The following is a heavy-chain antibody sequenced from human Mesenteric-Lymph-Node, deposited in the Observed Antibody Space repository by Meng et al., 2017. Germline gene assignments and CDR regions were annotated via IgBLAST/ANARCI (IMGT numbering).Heavy chain of an antibody. D-gene: IGHD3-10*01. V-gene: IGHV4-39*07. Sequence: GSLRLSCTVSGGSISSSSYYWGWIRQPPGKGLEWIGSIYYSGSTYYNPSLKSRVTISVDTSKNQFSLKLSSVTAADTAVYYCARDILMVRGVRSLIDYWGQGTLVTVSS. CDR1: GGSISSSSYY. CDR2: IYYSGST. CDR3: ARDILMVRGVRSLIDY. J-gene: IGHJ4*02.